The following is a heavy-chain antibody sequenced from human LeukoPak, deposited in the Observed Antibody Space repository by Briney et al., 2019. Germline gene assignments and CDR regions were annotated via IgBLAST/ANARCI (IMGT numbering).Heavy chain of an antibody. CDR2: IYHSGST. Sequence: SETLSLTCAVSGGSISSSNWWSWVRQPPGKGLEWIGEIYHSGSTNYNPSLKSRVTISVDTSKNQFSLKLSSVTAADTAVYYCAGELGYDILTGYYNDAFDIWGQGTMVTVSS. CDR1: GGSISSSNW. V-gene: IGHV4-4*02. J-gene: IGHJ3*02. CDR3: AGELGYDILTGYYNDAFDI. D-gene: IGHD3-9*01.